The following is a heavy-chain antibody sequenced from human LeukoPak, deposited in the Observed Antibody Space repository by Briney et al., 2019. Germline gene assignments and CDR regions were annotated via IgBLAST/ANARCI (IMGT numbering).Heavy chain of an antibody. CDR2: IKSKTDGGTT. J-gene: IGHJ4*02. Sequence: PGGSLRPSCAASGFTFSNAWMSWVRQAPGKGLEWVGRIKSKTDGGTTDYAAPVKGRFTISRDDSKNTLYLQMNSLKTEDTAVYYCTTDQGSSGLTYYYDSSGYEEPDYWGQGTLVTVSS. D-gene: IGHD3-22*01. CDR1: GFTFSNAW. CDR3: TTDQGSSGLTYYYDSSGYEEPDY. V-gene: IGHV3-15*01.